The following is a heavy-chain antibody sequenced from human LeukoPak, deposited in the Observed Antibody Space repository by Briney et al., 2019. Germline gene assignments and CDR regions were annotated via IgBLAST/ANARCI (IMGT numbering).Heavy chain of an antibody. CDR1: GFTFSSYG. V-gene: IGHV3-33*08. CDR2: IWYDGSNK. Sequence: HPGRSLRLSCAASGFTFSSYGMHWVRQAPGKGLEWVAVIWYDGSNKYYADSVKGRFTISRDNSKNTLYLQMNSLRAEDTAVYYCARGGEVTAIIDYWGQGTLVTVSS. J-gene: IGHJ4*02. CDR3: ARGGEVTAIIDY. D-gene: IGHD2-21*02.